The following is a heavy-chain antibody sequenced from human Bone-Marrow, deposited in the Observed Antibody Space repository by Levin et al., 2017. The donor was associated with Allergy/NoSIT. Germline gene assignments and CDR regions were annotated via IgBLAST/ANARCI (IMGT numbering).Heavy chain of an antibody. J-gene: IGHJ3*02. CDR3: ARDSSPKKSPSGPFYDVFDI. D-gene: IGHD3-3*02. CDR2: IKRDGSLK. V-gene: IGHV3-7*01. Sequence: PGGSLRLSCTASGFSFSTSWMTWIRQAPGKGLEWVANIKRDGSLKYYLDSVKGRFTISRDNSKNSLFLEMNNLRAEDTAVYYCARDSSPKKSPSGPFYDVFDIWGQGTVVTVSS. CDR1: GFSFSTSW.